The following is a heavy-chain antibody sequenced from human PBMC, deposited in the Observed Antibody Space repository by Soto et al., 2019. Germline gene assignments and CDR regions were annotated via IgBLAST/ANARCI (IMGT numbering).Heavy chain of an antibody. CDR1: GFTFSSYA. CDR2: ISYDGSNK. J-gene: IGHJ6*02. Sequence: QVQLVESGGGVVQPGRSLRLSCAASGFTFSSYAMHWVRQAPGKGLEWVAVISYDGSNKYYADSVKGRFTISRDNSKNTLYLQMSSLRADDTAVYYCAPMGVWGQGTTVTVSS. V-gene: IGHV3-30-3*01. CDR3: APMGV.